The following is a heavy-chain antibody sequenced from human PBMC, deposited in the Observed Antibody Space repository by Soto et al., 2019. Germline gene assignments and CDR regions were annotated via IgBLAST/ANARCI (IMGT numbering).Heavy chain of an antibody. CDR1: GFSFRTHW. Sequence: GGSLRLSCAASGFSFRTHWMHWVRQAPGKGLVWVSRISPDGSTTYAASVKGRFTISRDNAKNTLYLQVNSLRDEDTAVYFCARGPGSSSNSVRGCFDYWGLGTQVTVS. J-gene: IGHJ4*01. CDR3: ARGPGSSSNSVRGCFDY. D-gene: IGHD6-19*01. CDR2: ISPDGST. V-gene: IGHV3-74*01.